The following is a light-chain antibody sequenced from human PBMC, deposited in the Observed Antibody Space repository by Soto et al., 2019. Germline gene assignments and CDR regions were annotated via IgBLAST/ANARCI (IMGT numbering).Light chain of an antibody. V-gene: IGLV1-47*01. CDR2: MND. CDR3: AAWDDSLSAHWV. Sequence: QSVLTQPPSASGTPGQTVTISCSGSSSNIGSNYVYWYQQLPGTAPKLLIYMNDQRPSGVPDRFPGSKSGTSASLAISGLRSEDEADYYCAAWDDSLSAHWVFGGGTKLTVL. CDR1: SSNIGSNY. J-gene: IGLJ3*02.